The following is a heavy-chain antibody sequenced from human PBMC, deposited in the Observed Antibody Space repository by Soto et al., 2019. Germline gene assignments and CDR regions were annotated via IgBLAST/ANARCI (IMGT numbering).Heavy chain of an antibody. CDR3: ARDPGSGSYYGWFDP. D-gene: IGHD3-10*01. Sequence: SGTLSLTCTVSGGSISSYYWSWIRQPPGKGLEWIGYIYYSGSTNYNPSLKSRVTISVDTSKNQFSLKLSSVTAADTAVYYCARDPGSGSYYGWFDPWGQGTLVTVSS. V-gene: IGHV4-59*01. CDR1: GGSISSYY. CDR2: IYYSGST. J-gene: IGHJ5*02.